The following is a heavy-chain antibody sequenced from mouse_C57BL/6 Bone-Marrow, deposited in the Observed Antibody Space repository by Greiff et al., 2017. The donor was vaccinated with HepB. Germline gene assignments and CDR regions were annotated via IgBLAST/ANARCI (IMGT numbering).Heavy chain of an antibody. V-gene: IGHV1-69*01. D-gene: IGHD2-2*01. CDR1: GYTFTSYW. J-gene: IGHJ2*01. CDR3: ARRGGYDPAFDY. CDR2: IDPSDSYT. Sequence: QVQLQQPGAELVMPGASVKLSCKASGYTFTSYWMHWVKQRPGQGLEWIGEIDPSDSYTNYNQKFKGKSTLTVDKSSSTAYMQLSSLTSEDSAVYYCARRGGYDPAFDYWGQGTTLTVSS.